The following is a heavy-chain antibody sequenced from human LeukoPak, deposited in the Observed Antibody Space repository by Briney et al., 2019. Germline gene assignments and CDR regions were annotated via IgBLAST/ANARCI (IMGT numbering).Heavy chain of an antibody. CDR2: ISYDGSNK. CDR3: ARDSRNGYCSSWYQYYYGMDV. D-gene: IGHD6-13*01. Sequence: GRSLRLSCAASGFTFSSYGMHWVRQAPGKGLEWEAVISYDGSNKYYADSVKGRFTISRDNSKNTLYLQMNSLRAEDTAVYYCARDSRNGYCSSWYQYYYGMDVWGQGTPVTVSS. V-gene: IGHV3-30*03. CDR1: GFTFSSYG. J-gene: IGHJ6*02.